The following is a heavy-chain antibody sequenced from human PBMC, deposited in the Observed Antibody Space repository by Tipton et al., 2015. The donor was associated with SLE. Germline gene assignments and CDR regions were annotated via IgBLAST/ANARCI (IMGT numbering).Heavy chain of an antibody. CDR1: GYTFTSYD. V-gene: IGHV1-8*01. CDR3: ARGKEDCSGGSCYSGY. Sequence: QSGPEVKKPGASVKVSCKASGYTFTSYDINWVRQATGQGLEWMGWMNPNSGNTGYAQKFQGRVTMTRNTSISTAYMELSSLRSEDTAVYYCARGKEDCSGGSCYSGYWGQGTLVTVSS. J-gene: IGHJ4*02. CDR2: MNPNSGNT. D-gene: IGHD2-15*01.